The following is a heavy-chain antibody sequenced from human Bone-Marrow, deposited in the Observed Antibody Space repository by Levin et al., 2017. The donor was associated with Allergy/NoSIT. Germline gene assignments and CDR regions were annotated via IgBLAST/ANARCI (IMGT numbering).Heavy chain of an antibody. CDR3: TRRNSSWATFTVDI. V-gene: IGHV4-4*02. Sequence: PSETLSLTCAVSGASISSSNWWNWVRQTPGGGLEWIGEIFHSGIANYNPSLKSRIPISVDKSTNHFSLNLKSVTAADTALYYCTRRNSSWATFTVDIWGHGTMVTVS. CDR1: GASISSSNW. CDR2: IFHSGIA. J-gene: IGHJ3*02. D-gene: IGHD1/OR15-1a*01.